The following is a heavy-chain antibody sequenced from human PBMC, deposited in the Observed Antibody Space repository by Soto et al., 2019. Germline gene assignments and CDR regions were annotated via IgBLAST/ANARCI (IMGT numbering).Heavy chain of an antibody. V-gene: IGHV1-2*02. CDR1: RYTFTSYY. J-gene: IGHJ4*02. Sequence: AAVKVSCKASRYTFTSYYIHWVRQAPGQGLEWMGWINPNNGYTKYTQKFQGRVTVTRDTSITTAYLELTRLQSDDTAVYYCAKAKFDFWSGYWSPSLDFWGQGTLVTVSS. CDR2: INPNNGYT. D-gene: IGHD3-3*01. CDR3: AKAKFDFWSGYWSPSLDF.